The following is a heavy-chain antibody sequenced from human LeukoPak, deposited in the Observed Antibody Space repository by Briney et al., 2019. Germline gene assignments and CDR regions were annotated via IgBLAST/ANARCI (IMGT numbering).Heavy chain of an antibody. J-gene: IGHJ4*02. CDR3: ARAANTATGTPTLAIDY. V-gene: IGHV3-11*05. Sequence: GGSLRLSCAASGFVFSDYYMSWIRQAPGKGLEWVSCISSSSSYTAYADSVKGRFTISRDNAKNSLYLQINSLRAEDTAVYFCARAANTATGTPTLAIDYWGQGTLVTVSS. CDR1: GFVFSDYY. CDR2: ISSSSSYT. D-gene: IGHD6-13*01.